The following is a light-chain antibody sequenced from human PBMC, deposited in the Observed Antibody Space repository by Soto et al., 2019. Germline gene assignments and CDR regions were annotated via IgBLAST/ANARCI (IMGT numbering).Light chain of an antibody. CDR1: QTISSW. Sequence: DIQMTQSPSTLSGSVGDRVTITCRASQTISSWLAWYQQKPGKAPKLLIYKASTLKSGVPSRFSGSGSGTEFTRTISSLQPDDFATYYCQHYNSYSEAFGQGTRWIS. CDR3: QHYNSYSEA. V-gene: IGKV1-5*03. CDR2: KAS. J-gene: IGKJ1*01.